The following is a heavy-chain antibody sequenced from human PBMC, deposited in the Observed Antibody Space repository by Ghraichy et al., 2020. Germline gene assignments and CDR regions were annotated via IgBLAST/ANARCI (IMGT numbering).Heavy chain of an antibody. Sequence: LSLTCAASGFTFSSYSMNWVRQAPGKGLEWVSYISSSSSTIYYADSVKGRFTISRDNAKNSLYLQMNSLRDEDTAVYYCAREPHVLRFLEWKRSYYGMDVWGQGTTVTVSS. V-gene: IGHV3-48*02. CDR1: GFTFSSYS. CDR2: ISSSSSTI. J-gene: IGHJ6*02. CDR3: AREPHVLRFLEWKRSYYGMDV. D-gene: IGHD3-3*01.